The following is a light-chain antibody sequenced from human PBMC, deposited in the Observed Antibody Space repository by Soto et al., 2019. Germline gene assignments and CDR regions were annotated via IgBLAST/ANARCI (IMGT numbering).Light chain of an antibody. CDR1: SSDVGGYNY. J-gene: IGLJ1*01. V-gene: IGLV2-14*01. CDR3: SSYTRSSTDV. CDR2: EVS. Sequence: QSALTQPASVSGSPGQSITISCTGTSSDVGGYNYVSWYQQHPGKAPKLMIYEVSNRTSGVSNRFSGSKSGNTAALTISGLQAEDEADYYCSSYTRSSTDVFGTGTKLTVL.